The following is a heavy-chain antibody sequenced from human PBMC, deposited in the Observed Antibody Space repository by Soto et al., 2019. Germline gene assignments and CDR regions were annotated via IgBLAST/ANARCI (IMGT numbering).Heavy chain of an antibody. Sequence: EVQLLESGGGLVQPGGSLRLSCAASGFTFTDYALSWVRQAPGKGLEWVATISGIGGSTYLADSVKGRLSISRDNSKNTLSLIMNSLRAEDTAVYFWARGSCGSISSWYYVDSWGRGTLVTVSS. D-gene: IGHD6-13*01. CDR2: ISGIGGST. CDR1: GFTFTDYA. J-gene: IGHJ4*02. V-gene: IGHV3-23*01. CDR3: ARGSCGSISSWYYVDS.